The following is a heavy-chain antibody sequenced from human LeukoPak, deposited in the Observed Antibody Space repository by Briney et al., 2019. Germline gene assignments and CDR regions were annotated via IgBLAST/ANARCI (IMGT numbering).Heavy chain of an antibody. V-gene: IGHV4-39*01. CDR3: ARVLNGIWFDP. Sequence: PSETLSLTCTVSGGSISSSTHYWGWIRQPPGRGLEWIASIYYSGSTHYNPSLKSRVTMSVDTSKNQFSLKLSSVTAADTAVYYCARVLNGIWFDPWGQGALVTVSS. D-gene: IGHD2-8*01. CDR2: IYYSGST. J-gene: IGHJ5*02. CDR1: GGSISSSTHY.